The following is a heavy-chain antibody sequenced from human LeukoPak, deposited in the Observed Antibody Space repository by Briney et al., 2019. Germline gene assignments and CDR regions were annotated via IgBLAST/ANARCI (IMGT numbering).Heavy chain of an antibody. CDR2: ISYDGSNK. D-gene: IGHD3-3*01. J-gene: IGHJ6*03. V-gene: IGHV3-30-3*01. CDR1: GFTFSSYA. Sequence: GRSLRLSCAASGFTFSSYAMHWVRQAPGKGLEWVAVISYDGSNKYYADSVKGRFTISRDNSKNTLYLQMNSLRAEDTAVYYCARGPAHLEWLRKYYYYYYMDVWGKGTTVTVSS. CDR3: ARGPAHLEWLRKYYYYYYMDV.